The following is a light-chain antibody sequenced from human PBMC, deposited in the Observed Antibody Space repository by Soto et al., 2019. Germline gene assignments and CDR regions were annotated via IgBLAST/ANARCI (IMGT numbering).Light chain of an antibody. Sequence: SYELTQPPSVSVAPGQTARMTCGGNNIGGKSVHWYQQRPGQAPALVVYDDTDRPSGIPERFSGSNSGNTATLTISRVEAGDEADYYCQVWDSGRDYVFGTGTKVTVL. CDR3: QVWDSGRDYV. CDR1: NIGGKS. J-gene: IGLJ1*01. CDR2: DDT. V-gene: IGLV3-21*02.